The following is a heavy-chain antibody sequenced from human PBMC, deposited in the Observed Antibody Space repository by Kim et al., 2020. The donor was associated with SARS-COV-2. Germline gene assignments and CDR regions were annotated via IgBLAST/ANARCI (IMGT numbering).Heavy chain of an antibody. D-gene: IGHD2-21*02. J-gene: IGHJ3*02. Sequence: DTYYPGSVKGRFTISREKAKNSLYLQMNSLRAGDTAVYYCARVRLDAFDIWGQGTMVTVSS. CDR2: DT. V-gene: IGHV3-13*01. CDR3: ARVRLDAFDI.